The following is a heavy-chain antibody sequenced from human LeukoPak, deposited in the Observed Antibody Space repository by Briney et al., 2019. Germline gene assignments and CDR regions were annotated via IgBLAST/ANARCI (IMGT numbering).Heavy chain of an antibody. V-gene: IGHV3-66*01. J-gene: IGHJ4*02. Sequence: GGSLRLSCAASGFTFSSYAMSWVRQAPGKGLEWVTVIYSGGSTHYADSVKGRFTISRDNSKNTLYLQMNSLRAEDTAVYYCARDRLHYDSLTGYPADWGQGTLVTVSS. CDR1: GFTFSSYA. D-gene: IGHD3-9*01. CDR3: ARDRLHYDSLTGYPAD. CDR2: IYSGGST.